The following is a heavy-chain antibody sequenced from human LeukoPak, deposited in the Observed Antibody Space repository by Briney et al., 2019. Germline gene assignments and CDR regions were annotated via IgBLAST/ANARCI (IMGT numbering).Heavy chain of an antibody. Sequence: GESLKISCKASGYTFTDYCIGWVRQMPGRGPEWMAIIYPGDSDTRYSPSFQGQVTISPDKSINTAYLQWSSLTASDTAMYYCAREHAKGYSWFDPWGQGTLVTVSS. J-gene: IGHJ5*02. CDR3: AREHAKGYSWFDP. CDR2: IYPGDSDT. CDR1: GYTFTDYC. D-gene: IGHD1-1*01. V-gene: IGHV5-51*01.